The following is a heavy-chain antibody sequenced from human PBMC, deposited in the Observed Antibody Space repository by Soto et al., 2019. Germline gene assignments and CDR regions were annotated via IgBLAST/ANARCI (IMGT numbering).Heavy chain of an antibody. J-gene: IGHJ4*02. CDR1: GFTFSSYA. Sequence: VQLVESGGGVVQPGRSLRLSCAASGFTFSSYAMHWVRQAPGKGLEWVAVISYDGSNTNYADSVKGRFTISRDNSKNTLYLQMNSLRPEDMTVYYCARDRWGTETTPFEYWGQGTLVTVSS. CDR2: ISYDGSNT. V-gene: IGHV3-30-3*01. CDR3: ARDRWGTETTPFEY. D-gene: IGHD4-17*01.